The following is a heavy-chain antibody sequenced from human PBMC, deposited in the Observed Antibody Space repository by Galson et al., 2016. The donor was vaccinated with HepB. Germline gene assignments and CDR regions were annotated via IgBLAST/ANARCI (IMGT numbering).Heavy chain of an antibody. V-gene: IGHV3-66*01. CDR3: ARNRHCSGGSCYGA. CDR1: GFTVSNNY. CDR2: IYSGGST. Sequence: SLRLSCAASGFTVSNNYMRWVRQAPGKGLEWASLIYSGGSTYYADSVKGRFTISRDSSKNTLYLQMNSLRAEDTAVYYCARNRHCSGGSCYGAWGQGTLVTVSS. D-gene: IGHD2-15*01. J-gene: IGHJ5*02.